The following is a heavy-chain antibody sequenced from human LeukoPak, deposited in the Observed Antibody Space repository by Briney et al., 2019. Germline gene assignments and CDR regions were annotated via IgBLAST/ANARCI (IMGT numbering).Heavy chain of an antibody. V-gene: IGHV4-59*01. CDR1: CGSISRYY. D-gene: IGHD3-16*01. CDR3: ARDEQYQLMILDF. CDR2: IYYSGST. Sequence: SETLSLTCTVSCGSISRYYWSWIRQPPGKGLEGIGYIYYSGSTNYTPSLKSRVTISVATSKNQFSLKLSSVTAADTAVYYCARDEQYQLMILDFWGQGTLITVSS. J-gene: IGHJ4*02.